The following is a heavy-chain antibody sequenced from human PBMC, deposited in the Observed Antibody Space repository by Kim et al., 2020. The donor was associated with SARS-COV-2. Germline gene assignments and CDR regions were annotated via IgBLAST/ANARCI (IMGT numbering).Heavy chain of an antibody. J-gene: IGHJ6*02. D-gene: IGHD5-18*01. CDR3: ATNTAMVTRDYYYYGMDV. V-gene: IGHV1-24*01. CDR2: FDPEDGET. CDR1: GYTLTELS. Sequence: ASVKVSCKVSGYTLTELSMHWVRQAPGKGLEWMGGFDPEDGETIYAQKFQGRVTMTEDTSTDTAYMELSSLRSEDTAVYYCATNTAMVTRDYYYYGMDVWGQGTTGTVSS.